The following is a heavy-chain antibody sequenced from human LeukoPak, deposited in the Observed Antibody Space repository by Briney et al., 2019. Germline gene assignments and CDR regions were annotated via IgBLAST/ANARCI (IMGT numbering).Heavy chain of an antibody. CDR3: ARASPGDFWSGYSAGYFDY. CDR1: GGSLSSGSYY. D-gene: IGHD3-3*01. CDR2: IYTSGSP. J-gene: IGHJ4*02. V-gene: IGHV4-61*02. Sequence: SQTLSLTCTVSGGSLSSGSYYWSWIRQPAGKGLEWIGLIYTSGSPNYNPSLKTRVTISVDTSKNQFSLKLSSVTAADTAVYYCARASPGDFWSGYSAGYFDYWGQGTLVTVSS.